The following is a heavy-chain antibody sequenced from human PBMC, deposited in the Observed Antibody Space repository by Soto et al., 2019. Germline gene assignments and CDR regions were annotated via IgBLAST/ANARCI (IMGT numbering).Heavy chain of an antibody. CDR3: PRHTAMVPGDF. CDR1: GYTFTSYD. CDR2: MNPNSGNA. V-gene: IGHV1-8*01. Sequence: QVQLVQSGAEVTKPGASVKVSCKASGYTFTSYDINWVRQATGQRPEWMGWMNPNSGNAGYAEKFQGRVTMTRDTSISTAYMELSGLTSDDTAVYYCPRHTAMVPGDFWGQGTLVTVS. D-gene: IGHD5-18*01. J-gene: IGHJ4*02.